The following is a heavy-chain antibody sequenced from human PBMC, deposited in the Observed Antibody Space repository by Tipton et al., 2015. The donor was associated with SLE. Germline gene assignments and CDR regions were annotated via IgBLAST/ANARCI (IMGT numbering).Heavy chain of an antibody. J-gene: IGHJ3*02. CDR1: GGSFSGYY. V-gene: IGHV4-34*01. CDR2: INHSGST. D-gene: IGHD5/OR15-5a*01. CDR3: AGVSRDAFEI. Sequence: LRLSCAVYGGSFSGYYWSWIRQPPGKGLEWIGEINHSGSTNYNPSLKSRVTISVDTSKNQFSLKLSSVTAADTAVYYCAGVSRDAFEIWGQGTMVSVSS.